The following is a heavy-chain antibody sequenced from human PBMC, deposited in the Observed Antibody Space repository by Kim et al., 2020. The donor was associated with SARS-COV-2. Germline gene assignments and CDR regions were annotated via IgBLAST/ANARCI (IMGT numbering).Heavy chain of an antibody. V-gene: IGHV3-30*04. CDR3: ARAFGRFGEILY. D-gene: IGHD3-10*01. CDR1: GFTFSSYA. Sequence: GGSLRLSCAASGFTFSSYAMHWVRQAPGKGLEWVAVISYDGSNKYYADSVKGRFTISRDNSKNTLYLQMNSLGAEDTAVYYCARAFGRFGEILYWGQGTLVTGSS. J-gene: IGHJ4*02. CDR2: ISYDGSNK.